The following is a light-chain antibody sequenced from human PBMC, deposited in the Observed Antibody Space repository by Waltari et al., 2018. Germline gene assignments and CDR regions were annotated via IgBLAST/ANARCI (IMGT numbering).Light chain of an antibody. V-gene: IGKV3-20*01. CDR2: GTT. CDR1: PRVSTY. J-gene: IGKJ1*01. Sequence: EVVLTQSPGTLSLSPGERATLSCRASPRVSTYLAWYQQQPGQAPRLLSDGTTTRATGTPDRFIGSGSGTDFSLTISRLEPEDCAVYYCQKYDYLPATFGQGTKVEI. CDR3: QKYDYLPAT.